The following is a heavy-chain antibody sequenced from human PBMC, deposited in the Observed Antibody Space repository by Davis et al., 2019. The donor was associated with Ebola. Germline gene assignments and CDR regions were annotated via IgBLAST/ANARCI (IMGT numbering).Heavy chain of an antibody. V-gene: IGHV3-15*07. Sequence: ESLSLSCAASGFTFSSAWRSWVRQAPGKGLEWVGRIKSKSDGGTTDYAAPVKARSTITRDDPINTLYLQMNSLKTEDTAMYYCTTNGYDVWRSDYEAHFDYWGQGTLVTVSS. CDR2: IKSKSDGGTT. D-gene: IGHD3-3*01. CDR1: GFTFSSAW. J-gene: IGHJ4*02. CDR3: TTNGYDVWRSDYEAHFDY.